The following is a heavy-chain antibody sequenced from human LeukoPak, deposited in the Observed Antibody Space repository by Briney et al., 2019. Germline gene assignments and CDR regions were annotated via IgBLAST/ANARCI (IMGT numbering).Heavy chain of an antibody. V-gene: IGHV1-18*01. CDR2: ISAYNGNT. CDR1: GYTFTSYG. J-gene: IGHJ4*02. Sequence: ASVKVSCKASGYTFTSYGISWVRQAPGQGLEWMGWISAYNGNTNYAQKLQGRVTMTTDTSTSTAYMELRSLRSDDTAVYYCARGDYYDSSGYHYGDFWGQGTLVTVSS. D-gene: IGHD3-22*01. CDR3: ARGDYYDSSGYHYGDF.